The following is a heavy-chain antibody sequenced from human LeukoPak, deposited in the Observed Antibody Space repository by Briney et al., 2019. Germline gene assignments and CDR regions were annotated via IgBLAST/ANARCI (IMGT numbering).Heavy chain of an antibody. CDR2: INSGGSGT. V-gene: IGHV3-74*01. J-gene: IGHJ4*02. D-gene: IGHD7-27*01. Sequence: GGSLSLSCAASGFAFSSNWMHWVRQTPGKGLVWVSRINSGGSGTSYADSVEGRFTISRDNAKNTLYLQMNSLRAEDTAVYYCATSLGPLTEYWGQGTLVTVSS. CDR3: ATSLGPLTEY. CDR1: GFAFSSNW.